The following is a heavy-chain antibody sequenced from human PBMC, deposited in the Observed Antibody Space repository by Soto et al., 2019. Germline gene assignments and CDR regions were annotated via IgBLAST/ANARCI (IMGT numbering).Heavy chain of an antibody. D-gene: IGHD7-27*01. Sequence: SETLSLTCAVYGGSFSGYYCSCIRQPPGKGLEWIGEINHSGSTNYNPSLKSRVTISVDTSKNQFSLKLSSVTAADTAVYYCAREPSSGYYGMDVWGQGTTVTVSS. CDR1: GGSFSGYY. J-gene: IGHJ6*02. CDR2: INHSGST. CDR3: AREPSSGYYGMDV. V-gene: IGHV4-34*01.